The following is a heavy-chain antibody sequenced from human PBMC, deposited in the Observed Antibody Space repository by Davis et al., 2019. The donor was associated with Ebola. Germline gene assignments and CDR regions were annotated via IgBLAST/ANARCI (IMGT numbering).Heavy chain of an antibody. CDR3: AKAYCGGDCYSAIDY. J-gene: IGHJ4*02. CDR2: IWYDGSNK. CDR1: GFTFSSYG. Sequence: GESLKISCAASGFTFSSYGMHWVRQAPGKGLEWVAVIWYDGSNKYYADSVKGRFTISRDNSKNTLYLQMNSLRAEDTAVYYCAKAYCGGDCYSAIDYWGQGTLVTVSS. V-gene: IGHV3-33*06. D-gene: IGHD2-21*01.